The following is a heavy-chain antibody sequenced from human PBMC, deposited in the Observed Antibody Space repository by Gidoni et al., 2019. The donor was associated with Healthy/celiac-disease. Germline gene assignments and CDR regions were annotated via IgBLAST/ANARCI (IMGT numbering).Heavy chain of an antibody. Sequence: EVQLVESGGVVVQPGGSLRLSCAASGFTFDDYTMHWVRQAPGKGLEWVSLISWDGGSTYYADSVKGRFTISRDNSKNSLYLQMNSLRTEDTALYYCAKDGLNRYYDILTGYPDYWGQGTLVTVSS. D-gene: IGHD3-9*01. CDR2: ISWDGGST. CDR3: AKDGLNRYYDILTGYPDY. CDR1: GFTFDDYT. V-gene: IGHV3-43*01. J-gene: IGHJ4*02.